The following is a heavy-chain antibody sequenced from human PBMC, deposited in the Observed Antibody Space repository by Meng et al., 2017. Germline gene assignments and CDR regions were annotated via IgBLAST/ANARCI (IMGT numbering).Heavy chain of an antibody. CDR3: AKAVTYYYDSSGYYPTYYFDY. J-gene: IGHJ4*02. CDR2: ISGSGGST. V-gene: IGHV3-23*01. Sequence: GESLKISCAASGFTFSSYAMSWVRQAPGKGLEWVSAISGSGGSTYYADSVKGRFTISRDNSKNTLYLQMNSLGAEDTAVYYCAKAVTYYYDSSGYYPTYYFDYWGQGTLVTVSS. CDR1: GFTFSSYA. D-gene: IGHD3-22*01.